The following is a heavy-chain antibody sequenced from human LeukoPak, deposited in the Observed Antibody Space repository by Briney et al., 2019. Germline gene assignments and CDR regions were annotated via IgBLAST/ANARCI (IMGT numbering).Heavy chain of an antibody. D-gene: IGHD3-10*01. J-gene: IGHJ4*02. Sequence: ASVKVSCKASGGTFSSYAISWVRQAPGQGLEWMGGIIPIFGTANYAQKFQGRVTMTTDTSTSTAYMELRSLRSDDTAVYYCARGHHFSDLYYYGSGSYYTRFDSWGQGTLVTVSS. CDR1: GGTFSSYA. CDR3: ARGHHFSDLYYYGSGSYYTRFDS. V-gene: IGHV1-69*05. CDR2: IIPIFGTA.